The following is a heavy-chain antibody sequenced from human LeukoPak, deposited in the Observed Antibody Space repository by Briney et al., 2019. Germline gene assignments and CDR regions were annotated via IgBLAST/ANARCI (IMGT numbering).Heavy chain of an antibody. CDR3: AQGGCGSVTCKISRN. CDR2: IKQDGSEK. D-gene: IGHD5/OR15-5a*01. V-gene: IGHV3-7*01. J-gene: IGHJ4*02. CDR1: GFTFSSYW. Sequence: PGGSLRLSCAASGFTFSSYWMSWVRQAPGKGLEWVANIKQDGSEKYYVDSVKGRFTISRDNAKNSLYLQMNSLRAEDTAVYYCAQGGCGSVTCKISRNWGQGTLVTVSS.